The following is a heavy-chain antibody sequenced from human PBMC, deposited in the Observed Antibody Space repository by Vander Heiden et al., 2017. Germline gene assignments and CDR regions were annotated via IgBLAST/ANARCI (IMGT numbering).Heavy chain of an antibody. CDR2: ISGSATST. D-gene: IGHD6-13*01. CDR1: GFTFSSYA. J-gene: IGHJ5*02. CDR3: GKAAAAGINWFDP. Sequence: EVQLLESGGGLVQPGRSLRLSCAASGFTFSSYAMSWVRQAPGKGLEWVSAISGSATSTYYADSVKGRFTISRDNAKNTLFLQLKSLRAEDTAVYYCGKAAAAGINWFDPWGQGTLVTVSS. V-gene: IGHV3-23*01.